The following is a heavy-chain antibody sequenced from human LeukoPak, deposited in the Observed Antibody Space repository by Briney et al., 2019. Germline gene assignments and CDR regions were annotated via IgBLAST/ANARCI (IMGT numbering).Heavy chain of an antibody. V-gene: IGHV6-1*01. CDR1: GVKGKSIDLA. Sequence: TWGISGVKGKSIDLAGHWIIQKPSRGLEWLGRTYYRSKWYNDYAVSVKSRITSNPDTSKNQFSLQLNSVTPEDTAVYYCARMDSIGESWLGPWGQGTLVTVSS. CDR2: TYYRSKWYN. J-gene: IGHJ5*02. CDR3: ARMDSIGESWLGP. D-gene: IGHD3-16*01.